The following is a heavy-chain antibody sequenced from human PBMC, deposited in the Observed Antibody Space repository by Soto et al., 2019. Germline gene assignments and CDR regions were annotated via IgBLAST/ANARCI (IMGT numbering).Heavy chain of an antibody. Sequence: QVQLVQSGAEVKKPGASVKVSCKTSGYTFTNYYIHWVRQAPGQGYEWMGIINTSGDTTTYARNFQDRVTMTRDTSAGTVYMALSSLTSEDTAVYYCARDMANISSTYYHYYGMDVWGQGTTVTVSS. CDR3: ARDMANISSTYYHYYGMDV. CDR1: GYTFTNYY. V-gene: IGHV1-46*01. CDR2: INTSGDTT. J-gene: IGHJ6*02. D-gene: IGHD3-10*01.